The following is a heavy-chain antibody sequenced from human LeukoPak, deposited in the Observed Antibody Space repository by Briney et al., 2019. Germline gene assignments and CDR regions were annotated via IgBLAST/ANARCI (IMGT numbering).Heavy chain of an antibody. CDR1: GGSISSGGYY. J-gene: IGHJ4*02. Sequence: KPSQTLSLTCTVSGGSISSGGYYWSWIRQHPGKGLEWIGYIYYSGSTYYNPSLKSRVTISVDTSKNQFSLKLSSVTAADTAVYYWARVTMIVHYYFVYWGQGTLVTVSS. D-gene: IGHD3-22*01. V-gene: IGHV4-31*03. CDR2: IYYSGST. CDR3: ARVTMIVHYYFVY.